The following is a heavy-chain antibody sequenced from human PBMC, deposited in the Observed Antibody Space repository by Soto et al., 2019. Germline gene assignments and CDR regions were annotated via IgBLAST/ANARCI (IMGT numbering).Heavy chain of an antibody. J-gene: IGHJ6*02. CDR3: ANEVDVAFSSLQYGMDV. CDR1: GFTFNNFA. V-gene: IGHV3-30*14. CDR2: ISYDGTYK. D-gene: IGHD5-12*01. Sequence: ESGGGVVQPGRSLRLSCAASGFTFNNFAMHWVRQAPGKGLEWVAFISYDGTYKYYADSVRGRFTVYRDNSKSTLFLQMNSLKFEDTAVYVCANEVDVAFSSLQYGMDVWGQGTTVTVSS.